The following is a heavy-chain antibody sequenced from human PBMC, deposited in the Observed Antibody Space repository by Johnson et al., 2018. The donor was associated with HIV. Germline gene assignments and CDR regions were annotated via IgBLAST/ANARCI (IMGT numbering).Heavy chain of an antibody. Sequence: QVQLVESGGGVVQPGRSLRLSCAASGFTFTTYGMHWVRQAPGKGLEWVAFISYDGSSKYYADSVKGRFTISRDNSKHTLYLQMNSLRAEDTAVYYCARLDRRSGSYYPGAFDIWGQWTMVTVSS. CDR2: ISYDGSSK. D-gene: IGHD1-26*01. CDR1: GFTFTTYG. J-gene: IGHJ3*02. V-gene: IGHV3-30*03. CDR3: ARLDRRSGSYYPGAFDI.